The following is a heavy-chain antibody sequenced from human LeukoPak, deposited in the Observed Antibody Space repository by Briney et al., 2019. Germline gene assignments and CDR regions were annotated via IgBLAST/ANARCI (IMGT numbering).Heavy chain of an antibody. CDR1: GGSIRSGSHY. CDR2: IYSSGTT. Sequence: SETLSLTCTVSGGSIRSGSHYWGWTRQRPGKGLEWIGYIYSSGTTNYNPSLKSRITMSVDTSKNQFSLKLSSVTAADTAVYYCARGASGEGYWGQGTLVTVSS. CDR3: ARGASGEGY. D-gene: IGHD3-10*01. J-gene: IGHJ4*02. V-gene: IGHV4-31*03.